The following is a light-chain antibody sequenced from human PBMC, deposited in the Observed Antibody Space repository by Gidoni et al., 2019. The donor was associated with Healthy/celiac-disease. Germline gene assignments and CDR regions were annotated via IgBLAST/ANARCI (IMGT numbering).Light chain of an antibody. V-gene: IGLV2-14*03. CDR1: SSDVGVYNY. Sequence: QSALTHPASVSGSPGQSITISCTGTSSDVGVYNYVSWYQQHPGTAPKLMIYDVSNRPSGVSNRFSGSKSGNTASLTSSGLQAEDEADYYCSSYTSSSTLVFGGGTKLTVL. J-gene: IGLJ2*01. CDR3: SSYTSSSTLV. CDR2: DVS.